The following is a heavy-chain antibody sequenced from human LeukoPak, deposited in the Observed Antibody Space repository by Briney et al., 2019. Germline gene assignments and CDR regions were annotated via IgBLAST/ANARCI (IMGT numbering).Heavy chain of an antibody. D-gene: IGHD6-6*01. CDR3: AKEDSSSGFQH. V-gene: IGHV3-11*01. J-gene: IGHJ1*01. Sequence: PGGSLRLSCAVSGFTFSDYYMSWIRQAPGKGLEWVSYIRSSGTTIYYADSVKGRFTISRDNSKNTLYLQMNSLRAEDTAVYYCAKEDSSSGFQHWGQDTLVTVSS. CDR2: IRSSGTTI. CDR1: GFTFSDYY.